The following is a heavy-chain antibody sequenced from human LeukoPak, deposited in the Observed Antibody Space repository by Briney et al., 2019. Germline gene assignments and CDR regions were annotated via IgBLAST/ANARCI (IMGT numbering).Heavy chain of an antibody. Sequence: GALRLSCAASGFTFTDAWMSWVRQAPGKGLEWVGRIKSKTDGGTTDYAAPVKGRFTISRDDSKNTLYLQMNSLQTEDTAVYYCTTDRYCSGGSCREYFQHWGQGTLVTVSS. CDR1: GFTFTDAW. CDR2: IKSKTDGGTT. D-gene: IGHD2-15*01. CDR3: TTDRYCSGGSCREYFQH. J-gene: IGHJ1*01. V-gene: IGHV3-15*01.